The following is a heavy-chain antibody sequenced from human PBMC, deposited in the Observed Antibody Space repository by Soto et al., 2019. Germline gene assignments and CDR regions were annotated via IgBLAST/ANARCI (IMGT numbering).Heavy chain of an antibody. J-gene: IGHJ4*02. D-gene: IGHD3-10*01. CDR1: GGSISSYY. CDR3: ARGPRGYYGSGSYTGGIDY. CDR2: IYYSGST. V-gene: IGHV4-59*01. Sequence: PSETLSLTCTVSGGSISSYYWSWIRQPPGKGLEWIGYIYYSGSTNYNPSLKSRVTISVDTSKNQFSLKLSSVTAADTAVYYCARGPRGYYGSGSYTGGIDYWGQGTLVTVSS.